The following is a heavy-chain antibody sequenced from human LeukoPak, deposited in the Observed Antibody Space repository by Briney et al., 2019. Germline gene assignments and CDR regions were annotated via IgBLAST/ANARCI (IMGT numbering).Heavy chain of an antibody. CDR2: IWYDGSNK. Sequence: GGSLRLSCAASGFTFSSYGMHWVRQAPGKGLDWVAVIWYDGSNKYYADSVKGRFTISRDDSKNTLYLQMNSLRAEDTAVYYCAKDINYDSSGYFIDYWGQGTLVTVSS. CDR3: AKDINYDSSGYFIDY. D-gene: IGHD3-22*01. CDR1: GFTFSSYG. V-gene: IGHV3-33*06. J-gene: IGHJ4*02.